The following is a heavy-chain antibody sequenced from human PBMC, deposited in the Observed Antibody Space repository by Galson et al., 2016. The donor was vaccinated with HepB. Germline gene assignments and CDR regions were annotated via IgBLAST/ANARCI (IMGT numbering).Heavy chain of an antibody. D-gene: IGHD3-22*01. J-gene: IGHJ4*02. CDR2: IHYSGNT. CDR1: GDSMSGYQ. V-gene: IGHV4-59*01. Sequence: SETLSLTCTVSGDSMSGYQWAWIRQPPGKGLEWIGHIHYSGNTNYSPSLKSRVTISLDTSKNQFSLKLTSVTAAATAVYYCAGESSSGSPSRLDYWGQGTLVTVSS. CDR3: AGESSSGSPSRLDY.